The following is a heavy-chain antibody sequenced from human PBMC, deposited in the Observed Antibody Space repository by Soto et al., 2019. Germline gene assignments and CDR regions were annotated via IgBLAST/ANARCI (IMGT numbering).Heavy chain of an antibody. CDR1: GGSISSYY. D-gene: IGHD3-10*01. V-gene: IGHV4-59*12. J-gene: IGHJ6*02. Sequence: SETLSLTCTVSGGSISSYYWSWIRQPPGKGLEWIGYIYYSGSTNYNPSLKSRVTISVDTSKNQFSLKLNSMTAADTAVYYCARDQEVRGVTIPYHYYGMDVWGQGTTVTVSS. CDR3: ARDQEVRGVTIPYHYYGMDV. CDR2: IYYSGST.